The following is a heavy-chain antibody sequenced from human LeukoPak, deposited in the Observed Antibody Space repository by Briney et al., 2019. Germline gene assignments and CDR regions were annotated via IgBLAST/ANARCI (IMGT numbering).Heavy chain of an antibody. Sequence: SETLSLTCAVSDDSFSSHYWTWIRQPPGKGLEWIGYISYIGSTNYNPSLKSRVTISIDTSKNQFSLKLSSVTAADTAVYYCARDLLTVTKGFDIWGQGPMVSVSS. V-gene: IGHV4-59*11. CDR3: ARDLLTVTKGFDI. J-gene: IGHJ3*02. D-gene: IGHD4-17*01. CDR2: ISYIGST. CDR1: DDSFSSHY.